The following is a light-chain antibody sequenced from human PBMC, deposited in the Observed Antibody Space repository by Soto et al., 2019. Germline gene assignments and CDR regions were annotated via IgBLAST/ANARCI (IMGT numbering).Light chain of an antibody. Sequence: QSVLTQPPSVSEAPRQRVTISCSGSSSNIGNNAVNWYQQLPGKAPKLLIYYDDLLPSGVSVRFSGSKSGTSASPAISGLESEDEADYYCASWADTLNSYVFGTGTQVTVL. CDR2: YDD. CDR3: ASWADTLNSYV. CDR1: SSNIGNNA. J-gene: IGLJ1*01. V-gene: IGLV1-36*01.